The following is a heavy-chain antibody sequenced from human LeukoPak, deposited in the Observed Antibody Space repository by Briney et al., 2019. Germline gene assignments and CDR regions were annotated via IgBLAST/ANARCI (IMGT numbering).Heavy chain of an antibody. CDR3: ARGGAGGRAFDI. CDR1: GDSVSINSAA. J-gene: IGHJ3*02. Sequence: SPTLSLTCAISGDSVSINSAAWNWIRQSPSRGLEWLGRTYYRSKWYNDYAVSVKSRLTINPNTSKNQFSLQLNSVTPEDTAVYYCARGGAGGRAFDIWGQGTMVTVSS. CDR2: TYYRSKWYN. V-gene: IGHV6-1*01. D-gene: IGHD2-15*01.